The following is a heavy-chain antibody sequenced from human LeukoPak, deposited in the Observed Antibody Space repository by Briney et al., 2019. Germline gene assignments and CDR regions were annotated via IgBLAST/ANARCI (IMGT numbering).Heavy chain of an antibody. D-gene: IGHD1-1*01. CDR3: ASGDNDPLFDY. J-gene: IGHJ4*02. Sequence: SETLSLTCSVSGGSISSGGYYWSWIRQHPGKGLEWIGSIYYSGSTNYNPSLQGRVTISLDTSRNQFSLKLSSVTAADTAVYYCASGDNDPLFDYWGQGTLVTVSS. CDR1: GGSISSGGYY. CDR2: IYYSGST. V-gene: IGHV4-31*03.